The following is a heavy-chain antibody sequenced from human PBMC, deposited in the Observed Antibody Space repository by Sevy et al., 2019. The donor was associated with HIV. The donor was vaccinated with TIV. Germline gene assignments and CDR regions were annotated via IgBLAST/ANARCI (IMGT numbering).Heavy chain of an antibody. V-gene: IGHV5-51*01. J-gene: IGHJ6*02. CDR2: IYPGDSDT. Sequence: GESLKISCQGSGYSFSNYWIAWVRQLPGKGLEGMGIIYPGDSDTRYSPSFQGQVTISVDKSVNTAYLHWSSLKASDTAIYFCARPSGGDYCSGVNCFPHGMDVWGQRTTVTVSS. CDR1: GYSFSNYW. CDR3: ARPSGGDYCSGVNCFPHGMDV. D-gene: IGHD2-15*01.